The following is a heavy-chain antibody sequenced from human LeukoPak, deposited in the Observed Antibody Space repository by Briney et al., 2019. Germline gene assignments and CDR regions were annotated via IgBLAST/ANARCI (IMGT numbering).Heavy chain of an antibody. V-gene: IGHV4-59*08. CDR2: IYYSGST. CDR3: AKVVTATHYWYFDL. D-gene: IGHD2-21*02. J-gene: IGHJ2*01. CDR1: GGSISSYY. Sequence: PSETLSLTCTVSGGSISSYYWSWLRQPPGKGLEGIGYIYYSGSTNYNPSLKSRVTISVDTSKNQFSLKLSSVTAADTAVYYCAKVVTATHYWYFDLWGRGTLVTVSS.